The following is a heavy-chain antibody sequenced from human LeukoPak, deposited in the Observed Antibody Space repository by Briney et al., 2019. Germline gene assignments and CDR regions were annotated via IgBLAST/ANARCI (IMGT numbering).Heavy chain of an antibody. Sequence: PSETLSLTCTVSGGSIRSSYYYWGWIRQPPGKGLEWIGSIYDSGSTYYNPSLKSRVTISVDTSKNQFSLKLSSVTAADTAVYYCARHRVSYDFWSGYLRGSFDYWGQGTLVTVSS. J-gene: IGHJ4*02. V-gene: IGHV4-39*01. D-gene: IGHD3-3*01. CDR2: IYDSGST. CDR3: ARHRVSYDFWSGYLRGSFDY. CDR1: GGSIRSSYYY.